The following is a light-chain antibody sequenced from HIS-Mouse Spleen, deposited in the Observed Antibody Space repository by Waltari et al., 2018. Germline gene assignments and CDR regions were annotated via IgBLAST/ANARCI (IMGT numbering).Light chain of an antibody. V-gene: IGKV1-5*03. J-gene: IGKJ1*01. CDR2: KAS. Sequence: DIQMTQSPSTLSASVGDRVTINCRASQSISSWLAWYQQKPGKAPKLLIYKASSLESGVPSRFSGSGSGTEFTLTISSLQPDDFATYYCQQYRTFGQGTKVEIK. CDR1: QSISSW. CDR3: QQYRT.